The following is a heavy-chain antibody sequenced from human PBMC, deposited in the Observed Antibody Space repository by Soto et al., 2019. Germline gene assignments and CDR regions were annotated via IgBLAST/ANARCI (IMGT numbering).Heavy chain of an antibody. CDR3: ARVAAAGNREGYFDY. Sequence: TSETLSLTCTVSGGSISSSSYYWGWIRQPPGKGLEWIGSIYYSGSTYYNPSLKSRVTISVDTSKNQFSLKLSSVTAADTAVYYCARVAAAGNREGYFDYWGQGTLVTVSS. CDR2: IYYSGST. J-gene: IGHJ4*02. D-gene: IGHD6-13*01. CDR1: GGSISSSSYY. V-gene: IGHV4-39*01.